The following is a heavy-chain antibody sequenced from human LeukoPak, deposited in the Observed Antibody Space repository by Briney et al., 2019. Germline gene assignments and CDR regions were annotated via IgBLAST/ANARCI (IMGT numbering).Heavy chain of an antibody. CDR1: GYTFTSYG. CDR2: ISAYNGNT. J-gene: IGHJ4*02. CDR3: ARDGGYSSGWTNDPPFDY. D-gene: IGHD6-19*01. V-gene: IGHV1-18*04. Sequence: ASVKVSCKASGYTFTSYGISWVRQAPGQGLEWMGWISAYNGNTNYAQKLQGRVTMTTDTSTSTAYMELRCLRSDDTAVYYCARDGGYSSGWTNDPPFDYWGQGTLVTVSS.